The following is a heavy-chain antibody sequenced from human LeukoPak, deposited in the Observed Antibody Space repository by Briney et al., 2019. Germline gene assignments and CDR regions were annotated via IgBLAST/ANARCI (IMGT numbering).Heavy chain of an antibody. D-gene: IGHD5-18*01. V-gene: IGHV3-66*01. CDR3: AKDGEAWIQLWSFDY. CDR1: GFTVSSNY. J-gene: IGHJ4*02. CDR2: IYSGGST. Sequence: GGSLRLSCAASGFTVSSNYMSWVCQAPGKGLEWVSTIYSGGSTYFADSVKGRFTISRDNSRNTLYLQMTRLRAEDTAVYYCAKDGEAWIQLWSFDYWGQGTLVTVSS.